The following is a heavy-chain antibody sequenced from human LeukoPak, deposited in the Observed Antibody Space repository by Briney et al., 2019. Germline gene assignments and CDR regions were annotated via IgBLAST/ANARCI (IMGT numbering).Heavy chain of an antibody. V-gene: IGHV4-31*03. CDR3: ARLSAINYDSSDY. Sequence: PSETLSLTCTVSGGSISSGGYYWSWIRQHPGKGLEWIGYIYYSGSTYYNPSLKSRVTISVDTSKNQFSLKLSSVTAAGTAVYYCARLSAINYDSSDYWGQGTLVTVSS. D-gene: IGHD3-22*01. CDR2: IYYSGST. J-gene: IGHJ4*02. CDR1: GGSISSGGYY.